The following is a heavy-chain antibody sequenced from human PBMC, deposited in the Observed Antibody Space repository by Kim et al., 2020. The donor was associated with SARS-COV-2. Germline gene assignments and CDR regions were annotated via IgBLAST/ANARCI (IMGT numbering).Heavy chain of an antibody. D-gene: IGHD3-3*01. CDR1: GGSISSGGYY. Sequence: SETLSLTCTVSGGSISSGGYYWSWIRQHPGKGLEWIGYIYYSGSTYYNPSLKSRVTISVDTSKNQFSLKLSSVTAADTAMYYCAREASGYCDYWGQGTLVTVSS. V-gene: IGHV4-31*03. J-gene: IGHJ4*02. CDR2: IYYSGST. CDR3: AREASGYCDY.